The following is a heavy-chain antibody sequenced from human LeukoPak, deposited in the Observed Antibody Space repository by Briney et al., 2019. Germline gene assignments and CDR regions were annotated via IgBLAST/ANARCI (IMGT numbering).Heavy chain of an antibody. V-gene: IGHV3-23*01. CDR3: ARSLPYGTTWYGRSDF. CDR2: ISSSGSNT. J-gene: IGHJ4*02. CDR1: EFTYG. D-gene: IGHD6-13*01. Sequence: PGGSLRLSCAASEFTYGMNWVRQAPGKGLECVSAISSSGSNTYYADSVKGRFTISRDNSKNTLYLQMNSLRAEDTAIYYCARSLPYGTTWYGRSDFWGQGTLVTVSS.